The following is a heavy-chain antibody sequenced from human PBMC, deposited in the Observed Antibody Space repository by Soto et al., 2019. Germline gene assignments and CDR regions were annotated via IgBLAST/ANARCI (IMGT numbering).Heavy chain of an antibody. Sequence: ASVKVSCKASGYTFTSYGISWVRQAPGQGLEWMGWISAYNGNTNYAQKLQGRVTMTTDTSTSTAYMELRSLRSDDTAVYYCARDRGCSGYDFGTFDYWGQGTLVTVSS. CDR2: ISAYNGNT. CDR1: GYTFTSYG. CDR3: ARDRGCSGYDFGTFDY. D-gene: IGHD5-12*01. V-gene: IGHV1-18*04. J-gene: IGHJ4*02.